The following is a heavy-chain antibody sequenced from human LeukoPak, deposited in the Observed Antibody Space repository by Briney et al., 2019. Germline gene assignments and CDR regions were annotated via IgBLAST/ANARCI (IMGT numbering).Heavy chain of an antibody. CDR3: AKVGIFGLVTYYFDY. Sequence: GGSLRLSCAASGFTFDEYAMHWVRQAPGKGLEWVSGISWNSGLIDYADSVKGRFTISKDNAKNSLFLQMNSLKAEDTAFYYCAKVGIFGLVTYYFDYWGQGTLVTVSS. CDR1: GFTFDEYA. CDR2: ISWNSGLI. V-gene: IGHV3-9*01. D-gene: IGHD3/OR15-3a*01. J-gene: IGHJ4*02.